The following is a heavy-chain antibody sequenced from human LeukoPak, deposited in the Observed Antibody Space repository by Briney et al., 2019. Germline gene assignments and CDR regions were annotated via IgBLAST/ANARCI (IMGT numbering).Heavy chain of an antibody. D-gene: IGHD1-1*01. CDR2: INHRGDT. V-gene: IGHV4-34*01. Sequence: SETLSLTCAVYGGSFSSYYWSWIRQSPGKGLEWIAEINHRGDTNHNPSVKSRVTISVDTSKNQFSLKVTSLTAADTAVYYCARGPTISETGYFDYWGQGTLVTVSS. CDR1: GGSFSSYY. J-gene: IGHJ4*03. CDR3: ARGPTISETGYFDY.